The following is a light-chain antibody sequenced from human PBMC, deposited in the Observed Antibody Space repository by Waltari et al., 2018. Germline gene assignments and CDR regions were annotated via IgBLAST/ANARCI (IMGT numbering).Light chain of an antibody. Sequence: DIQMTQSPSFLSASVGDRVTITCRAGQRISSYLNWYQMKPGKAPELLIYGASTVQSGVPSRFSGSGFGTDFTLTISSLQPEDFATYYCQQTYNLITFGPGTKVDLK. CDR1: QRISSY. CDR2: GAS. CDR3: QQTYNLIT. J-gene: IGKJ3*01. V-gene: IGKV1-39*01.